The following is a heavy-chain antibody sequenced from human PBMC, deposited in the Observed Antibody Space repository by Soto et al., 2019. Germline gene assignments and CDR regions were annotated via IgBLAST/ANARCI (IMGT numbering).Heavy chain of an antibody. J-gene: IGHJ6*02. CDR2: INHSGST. V-gene: IGHV4-34*01. D-gene: IGHD6-13*01. CDR3: ARGHSSSWYVRIYYYYGMDV. Sequence: NPSETLSLTCAVYGGSFSGYYWSWIRQPPGKGLEWIGEINHSGSTNYNPSLKSRVTISVDTSKNQFSLKLSSVTAADTAVYYCARGHSSSWYVRIYYYYGMDVWGQGTTVTVSS. CDR1: GGSFSGYY.